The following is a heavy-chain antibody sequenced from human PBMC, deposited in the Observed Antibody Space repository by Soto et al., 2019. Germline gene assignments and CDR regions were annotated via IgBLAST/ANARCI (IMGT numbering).Heavy chain of an antibody. V-gene: IGHV5-51*01. CDR2: IYPGDSDT. D-gene: IGHD3-10*01. J-gene: IGHJ4*01. Sequence: GESLKISCKGSGYSFTNYWIAWVRQMPGKGLEWVGVIYPGDSDTRYSPSFEGHVTISVDKSVSTAFLQWNSLKASDNAMYYCARHSTSAPKDYWGQGTLVTVSS. CDR3: ARHSTSAPKDY. CDR1: GYSFTNYW.